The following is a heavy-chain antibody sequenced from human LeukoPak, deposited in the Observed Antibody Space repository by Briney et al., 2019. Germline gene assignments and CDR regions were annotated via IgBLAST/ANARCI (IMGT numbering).Heavy chain of an antibody. CDR1: GGSFSGYY. V-gene: IGHV4-34*01. Sequence: SETLSLTCAVYGGSFSGYYWSWIRQPPGKGLEWIGEINHSGSTNYNPSLKSRVTISVDTSKHQFSLKLSSVTAADTAVYYCARSGIAARPFDYWGQGTLVTVSS. CDR2: INHSGST. J-gene: IGHJ4*02. CDR3: ARSGIAARPFDY. D-gene: IGHD6-6*01.